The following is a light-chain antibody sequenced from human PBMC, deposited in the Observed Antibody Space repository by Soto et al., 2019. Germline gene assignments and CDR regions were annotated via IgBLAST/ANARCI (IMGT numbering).Light chain of an antibody. CDR1: SSDVGSYNL. V-gene: IGLV2-23*01. CDR3: CSYAGGTSVV. CDR2: EDI. J-gene: IGLJ2*01. Sequence: SALTQPASVSGSPGQSITISCTGTSSDVGSYNLVSWYQQHPGKAPKLMIYEDIERPSGVSNRFSGSKSGNTASLTISGLQTEVEADYYCCSYAGGTSVVFGGGTKLTVL.